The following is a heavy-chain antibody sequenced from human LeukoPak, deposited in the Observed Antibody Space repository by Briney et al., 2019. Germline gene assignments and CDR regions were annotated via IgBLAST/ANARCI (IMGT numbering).Heavy chain of an antibody. CDR2: ISYGGST. V-gene: IGHV4-39*07. CDR1: GGSISSSNYY. Sequence: RTSETLSLTCTVSGGSISSSNYYWGWIRQPPGKGLEWIGSISYGGSTYYNPSLKSRVTISVDTSKNQFSLKLNSVTAADTAVYYCATARFDLWGRGTLVTVSS. J-gene: IGHJ2*01. CDR3: ATARFDL.